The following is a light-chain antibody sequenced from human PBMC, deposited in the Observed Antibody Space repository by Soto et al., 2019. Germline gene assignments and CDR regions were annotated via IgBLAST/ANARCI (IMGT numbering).Light chain of an antibody. CDR1: QSISGY. J-gene: IGKJ3*01. CDR3: QQYNSYLLT. Sequence: DIQMTQSPSTLSASVGDRVTITCRSSQSISGYLAWYQQKPGKAPKLLIFDASSLESGVPSRFSGSASGTEFTLTISSLQPDDFATYYCQQYNSYLLTFGPGTKVDI. V-gene: IGKV1-5*01. CDR2: DAS.